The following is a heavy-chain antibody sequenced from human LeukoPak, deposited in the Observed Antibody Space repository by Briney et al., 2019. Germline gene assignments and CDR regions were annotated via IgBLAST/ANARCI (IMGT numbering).Heavy chain of an antibody. D-gene: IGHD2-2*03. CDR1: GYTFTRYY. CDR2: INPHSGGT. J-gene: IGHJ5*02. CDR3: ARAVGYCSSTSCYVGWFDP. V-gene: IGHV1-2*04. Sequence: ASVKVSCKASGYTFTRYYMHWVRQAPGQGLEWMGWINPHSGGTNYAQKFQGWVTMTRDTSISTAYMELSRLRSDDTAVYYCARAVGYCSSTSCYVGWFDPWGQGTLVTVSS.